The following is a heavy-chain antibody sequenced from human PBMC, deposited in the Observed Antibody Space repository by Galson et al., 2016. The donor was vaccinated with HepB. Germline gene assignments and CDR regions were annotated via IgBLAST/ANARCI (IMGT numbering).Heavy chain of an antibody. V-gene: IGHV1-69*13. CDR2: ITPMFGTA. CDR1: GGTFSSYA. Sequence: SVKVSCKASGGTFSSYAISWVRQAPGQGLEWMGEITPMFGTANYAQMFQGRVTITADESTRTAYMELSSLRSEDTALYYCATTTLAAAAFDIWGQGTMVIVSS. D-gene: IGHD6-13*01. CDR3: ATTTLAAAAFDI. J-gene: IGHJ3*02.